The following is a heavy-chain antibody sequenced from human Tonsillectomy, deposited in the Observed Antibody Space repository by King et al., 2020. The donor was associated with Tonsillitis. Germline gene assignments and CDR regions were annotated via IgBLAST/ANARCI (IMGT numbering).Heavy chain of an antibody. Sequence: DVQLVESGGGLIQPGGSLRLSCSASGFTVSNNYMSWGRQAPGKGLDGVSVIDSGRNTFYADSVKGRCTISRDNSKNTVYLQMNSLRAEDTAVYYCAKGESSGYDWGFDFWGQGTLVTVSS. CDR1: GFTVSNNY. CDR3: AKGESSGYDWGFDF. J-gene: IGHJ4*02. CDR2: IDSGRNT. D-gene: IGHD5-12*01. V-gene: IGHV3-53*01.